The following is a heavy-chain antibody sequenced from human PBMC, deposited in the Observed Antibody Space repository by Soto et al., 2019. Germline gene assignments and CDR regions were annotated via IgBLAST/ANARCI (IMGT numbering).Heavy chain of an antibody. CDR2: ISSSSSTI. Sequence: GGSLRLSCAASGFTFSSYSMNWVRQAPGKGLEWVSYISSSSSTIYYADSVKGRFTISRDNAKNSLYLQMNSLRDEDTAVYYCARDEKFRPIKRGESYYGMDVWGQGTTVTVSS. D-gene: IGHD3-16*01. CDR3: ARDEKFRPIKRGESYYGMDV. J-gene: IGHJ6*02. CDR1: GFTFSSYS. V-gene: IGHV3-48*02.